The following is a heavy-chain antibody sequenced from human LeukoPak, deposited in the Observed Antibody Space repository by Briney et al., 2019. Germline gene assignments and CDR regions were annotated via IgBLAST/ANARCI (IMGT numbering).Heavy chain of an antibody. CDR2: VYSSGNT. CDR1: GGSISSYY. Sequence: PSETLSLTCTLSGGSISSYYWSWIRQPPGKGLEWIGYVYSSGNTHYNPSLKSRVTISLDTPKNQFSLKLSSVTAADTAVYYCARGKGSGSYYKGFELKSFYYYYMDVWGKGTTVTVSS. J-gene: IGHJ6*03. CDR3: ARGKGSGSYYKGFELKSFYYYYMDV. D-gene: IGHD3-10*01. V-gene: IGHV4-59*01.